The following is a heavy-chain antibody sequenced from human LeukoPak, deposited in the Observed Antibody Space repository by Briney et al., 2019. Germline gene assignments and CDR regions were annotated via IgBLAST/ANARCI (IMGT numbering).Heavy chain of an antibody. Sequence: SETLSLTCAVYGGSFSGYYWSWIRQPPGKGLEWIGEINHSGSTNYNPPLKSRVTITVDTSKNQFSLELSSVTAADTAVYYCARCEKYSGYDLWALYSNYCGEGTLVTVSS. CDR1: GGSFSGYY. CDR3: ARCEKYSGYDLWALYSNY. J-gene: IGHJ4*02. D-gene: IGHD5-12*01. V-gene: IGHV4-34*01. CDR2: INHSGST.